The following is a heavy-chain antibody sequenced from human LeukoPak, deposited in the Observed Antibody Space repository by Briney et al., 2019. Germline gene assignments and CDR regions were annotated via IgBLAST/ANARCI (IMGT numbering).Heavy chain of an antibody. Sequence: GGSLRLSCAASGFTFDDYAMHWVRQAPGKGLEWVSGISWNSGSIGYADSVKGRFTISRDNAKNSLYLQMNSLRAEDTALYYCAKDTAGYSYGYGSFDYWGQGTLVTVSS. CDR3: AKDTAGYSYGYGSFDY. CDR1: GFTFDDYA. J-gene: IGHJ4*02. CDR2: ISWNSGSI. D-gene: IGHD5-18*01. V-gene: IGHV3-9*01.